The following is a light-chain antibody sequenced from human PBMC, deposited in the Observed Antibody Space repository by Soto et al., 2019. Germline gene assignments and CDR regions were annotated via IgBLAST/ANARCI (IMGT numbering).Light chain of an antibody. Sequence: DIVMTQSPLSLPVTPGEPASISCRSSQSLLHSNGYNYLDWYLQKPGQPPQLLIYLGSYRASGVSDRFSGSASGTDFTLKISRVEAEDVGVYYCMQGLQSPRTIGQGTKVEIK. J-gene: IGKJ1*01. CDR1: QSLLHSNGYNY. CDR2: LGS. CDR3: MQGLQSPRT. V-gene: IGKV2-28*01.